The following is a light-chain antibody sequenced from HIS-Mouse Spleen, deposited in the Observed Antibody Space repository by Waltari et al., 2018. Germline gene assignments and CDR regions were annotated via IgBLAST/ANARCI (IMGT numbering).Light chain of an antibody. J-gene: IGLJ2*01. CDR3: SLYTSSSTLV. CDR1: SSDVGSYNR. Sequence: QSALTQPPSVSGSPGQSVTIPCTGTSSDVGSYNRVSWYQQPPGTAPKLMIYEVSNRPSGVPDRFSGSKSDNTASLTISGLQAEDEADYYCSLYTSSSTLVFGGGTKLTVL. CDR2: EVS. V-gene: IGLV2-18*01.